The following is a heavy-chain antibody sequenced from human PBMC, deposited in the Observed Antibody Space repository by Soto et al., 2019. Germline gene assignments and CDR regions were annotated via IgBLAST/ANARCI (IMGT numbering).Heavy chain of an antibody. J-gene: IGHJ3*01. V-gene: IGHV3-23*01. D-gene: IGHD2-15*01. CDR3: ATAKAVVVPSLHV. CDR2: ISENTGSRGGT. CDR1: FVTFRRCD. Sequence: GFLRIPYRTSFVTFRRCDIGWGRKIQMKGLEWVAGISENTGSRGGTYYADSVKGRFTISRDNSRNTLYLQMDSLTGADTARYYCATAKAVVVPSLHVWCHAPMV.